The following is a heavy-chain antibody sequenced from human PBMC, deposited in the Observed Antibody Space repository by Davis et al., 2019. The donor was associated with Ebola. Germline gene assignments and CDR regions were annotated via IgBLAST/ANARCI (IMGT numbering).Heavy chain of an antibody. V-gene: IGHV4-59*01. Sequence: SETLSLTCTVSGGSISSSYWSWIRQPPGKGLEWIGYIYHSESSNYNPSLKSRVTISVDTSKNHFSLKLSSVTAADTAVYYCAREIQAYYYDSSDFYFDYWGQGTLVTVSS. J-gene: IGHJ4*02. CDR3: AREIQAYYYDSSDFYFDY. CDR2: IYHSESS. CDR1: GGSISSSY. D-gene: IGHD3-22*01.